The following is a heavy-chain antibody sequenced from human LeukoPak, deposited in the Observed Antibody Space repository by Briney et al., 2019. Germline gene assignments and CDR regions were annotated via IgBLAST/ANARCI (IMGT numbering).Heavy chain of an antibody. CDR2: IKEDGSEK. CDR1: GFIFSTYS. Sequence: PGGSLRLSCGASGFIFSTYSMTWVRQAPGKGLEWVANIKEDGSEKYYVDSLKGRFTISRDNAKNSLYLQMNSLRAEDTAVYCCVGGGGTFVYWGQGTLVTVSS. V-gene: IGHV3-7*05. D-gene: IGHD1-1*01. J-gene: IGHJ4*02. CDR3: VGGGGTFVY.